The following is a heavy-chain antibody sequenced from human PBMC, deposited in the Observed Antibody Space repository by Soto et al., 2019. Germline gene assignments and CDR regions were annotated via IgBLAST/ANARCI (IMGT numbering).Heavy chain of an antibody. Sequence: QVTLKESGPVLMKPTETLTLTCTVSGFSLSNARMGVSWIRQPPGKALEWLAHIFSNDAKSYSTSLKSRLTISKDTSKSQVVLTMTNMDPVDTATYFCARIAFYYDTNVLNDAFDIWGQGTMVTVSS. CDR2: IFSNDAK. J-gene: IGHJ3*02. D-gene: IGHD3-22*01. CDR3: ARIAFYYDTNVLNDAFDI. V-gene: IGHV2-26*01. CDR1: GFSLSNARMG.